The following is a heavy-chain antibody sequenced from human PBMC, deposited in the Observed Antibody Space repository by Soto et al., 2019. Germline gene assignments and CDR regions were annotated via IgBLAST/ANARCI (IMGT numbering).Heavy chain of an antibody. CDR3: TTGSVEGV. CDR2: IKRQIDGEAT. CDR1: GFSFINAW. J-gene: IGHJ6*02. D-gene: IGHD2-15*01. Sequence: EVPLVESGGGLVKPGGSLRLSCAASGFSFINAWMPWVRPATGKGLEWVGRIKRQIDGEATDYAVPVKGRFPVFRDDSKIALYLKMNSLKGDDTAVYYWTTGSVEGVWGQGTTVTVS. V-gene: IGHV3-15*07.